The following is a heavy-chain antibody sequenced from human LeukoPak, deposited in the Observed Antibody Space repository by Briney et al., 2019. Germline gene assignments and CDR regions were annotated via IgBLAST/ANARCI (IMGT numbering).Heavy chain of an antibody. V-gene: IGHV1-69*04. CDR2: IIPILGIA. CDR1: GGTFSSYA. J-gene: IGHJ6*02. Sequence: SVKVSCKASGGTFSSYAISWVRQAPGQGLEWMGRIIPILGIANYAQKFQGRVTITADKSTSTAYMELSSLRSEDTAVYYRARASFWTGGQGGYGDYYYYGMDVWAQGTTVTVSS. D-gene: IGHD3/OR15-3a*01. CDR3: ARASFWTGGQGGYGDYYYYGMDV.